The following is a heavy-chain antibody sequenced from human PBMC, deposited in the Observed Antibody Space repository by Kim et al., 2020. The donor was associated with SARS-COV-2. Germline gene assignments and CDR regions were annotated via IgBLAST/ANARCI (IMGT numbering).Heavy chain of an antibody. D-gene: IGHD2-15*01. V-gene: IGHV1-69*04. Sequence: AQEFQGRVTITADKSTSTAYMELSSLRSEDTAVYYCARGGYCSGGSCSDYWGQGTLVTVSS. J-gene: IGHJ4*02. CDR3: ARGGYCSGGSCSDY.